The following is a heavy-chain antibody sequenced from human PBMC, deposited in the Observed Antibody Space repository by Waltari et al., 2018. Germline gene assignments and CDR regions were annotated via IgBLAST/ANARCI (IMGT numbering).Heavy chain of an antibody. CDR1: GFTFSSYA. D-gene: IGHD1-26*01. CDR2: ISGGGGST. Sequence: EVQLLESGGGLVQPGGSLRLSCAASGFTFSSYAMSWVRQAPGKGLAWVSAISGGGGSTYYADSVKGRFTISRDNSKNTLYLQMNSLRAEDTAVYYCATPIVGATKGGGKVGYWGQGTLVTVSS. V-gene: IGHV3-23*01. CDR3: ATPIVGATKGGGKVGY. J-gene: IGHJ4*02.